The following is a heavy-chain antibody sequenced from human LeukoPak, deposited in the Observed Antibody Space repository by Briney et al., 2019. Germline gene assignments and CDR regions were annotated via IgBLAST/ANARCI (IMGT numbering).Heavy chain of an antibody. J-gene: IGHJ4*02. CDR2: INPNSGGT. V-gene: IGHV1-2*02. Sequence: GASVKVSCKASGYTFTGYYMHWVRQAPGQGLEWMGWINPNSGGTNYAQKFQGRVTMTRDTSISTAYMELSRLRSDDTAVYYCARINTDSGSYYDYWGQGTLATVSS. CDR1: GYTFTGYY. D-gene: IGHD1-26*01. CDR3: ARINTDSGSYYDY.